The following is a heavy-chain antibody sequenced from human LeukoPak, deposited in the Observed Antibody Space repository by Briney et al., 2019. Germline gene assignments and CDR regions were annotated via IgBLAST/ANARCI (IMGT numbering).Heavy chain of an antibody. CDR1: GYTFTDYY. CDR3: ARPDGICSGGSCYSG. D-gene: IGHD2-15*01. CDR2: MNPNSGNT. Sequence: GASVKVSCKASGYTFTDYYIYWVRQATGQGLEWMGWMNPNSGNTGYAQKFQGRVTMTRNTSISTAYMELSSLRSEDTAVYYCARPDGICSGGSCYSGWGQGTLVTVSS. V-gene: IGHV1-8*02. J-gene: IGHJ4*02.